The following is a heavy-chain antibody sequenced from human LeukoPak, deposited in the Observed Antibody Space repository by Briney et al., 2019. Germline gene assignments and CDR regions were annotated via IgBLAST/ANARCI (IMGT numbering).Heavy chain of an antibody. V-gene: IGHV3-21*01. J-gene: IGHJ4*02. Sequence: PGGSLRLSCAASGISFSNYSMNWVRQAPGKGLEWVSSISSSSSYIYYADSVKGRFTISRDNAKNSLYLQMNSLRAEDTAVYYCARVISVAGYDYWGQGTLVTVSS. CDR1: GISFSNYS. CDR2: ISSSSSYI. D-gene: IGHD6-19*01. CDR3: ARVISVAGYDY.